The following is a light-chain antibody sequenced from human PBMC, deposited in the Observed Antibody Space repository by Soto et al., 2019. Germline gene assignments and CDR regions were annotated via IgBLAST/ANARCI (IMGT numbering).Light chain of an antibody. CDR1: QSVSSY. CDR2: DAS. V-gene: IGKV3-11*01. CDR3: QQRCNWWT. J-gene: IGKJ1*01. Sequence: ELVLTQSPATLSLSPGERATLSCRTSQSVSSYLAWYQHKPGQAPRLLIYDASNTATGTPARSSGRGSGTDFPRTIRTLEPADLEVYYGQQRCNWWTVGQGAKVYSK.